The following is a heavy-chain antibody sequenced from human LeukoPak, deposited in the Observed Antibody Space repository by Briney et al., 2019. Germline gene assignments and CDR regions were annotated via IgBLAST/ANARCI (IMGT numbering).Heavy chain of an antibody. J-gene: IGHJ3*02. CDR2: IYYSGST. V-gene: IGHV4-59*01. CDR3: ARYRAFDI. Sequence: SETLSPTCTVSGGSISSYYWSWIRQPPGKGLEWIGYIYYSGSTNYNPSLKSRVTISVDTSKNQFSLKLSSVTAADTAVYYCARYRAFDIWGRGTMVTVSS. CDR1: GGSISSYY.